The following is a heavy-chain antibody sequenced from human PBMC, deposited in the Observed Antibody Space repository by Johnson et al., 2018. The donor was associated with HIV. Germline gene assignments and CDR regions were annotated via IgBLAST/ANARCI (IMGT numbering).Heavy chain of an antibody. CDR1: GFTVSSNY. V-gene: IGHV3-53*01. Sequence: VQLVESGGGLIQPGGSLRLSCAASGFTVSSNYMSWVRQAPGKGLEWVSVIYTGDSPSYADPVKARLTISTNTAKNTLYLQMNALRAEDTAVYYCAISIPRPGWGDAFDIWGQGTMVTVSS. CDR3: AISIPRPGWGDAFDI. J-gene: IGHJ3*02. D-gene: IGHD3-16*01. CDR2: IYTGDSP.